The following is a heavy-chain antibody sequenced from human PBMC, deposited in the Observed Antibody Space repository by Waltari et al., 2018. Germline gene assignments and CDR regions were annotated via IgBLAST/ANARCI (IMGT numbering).Heavy chain of an antibody. CDR2: ISHNGNDK. J-gene: IGHJ4*02. CDR3: AKVPGTSQLYYLDN. Sequence: QVKLVESGGGAVQPGRSLRLSCAATGFTFSSYAMHWVSQAPGKGLEWVAVISHNGNDKYYTDSVKGRFTISRDNSKNTLYLQMNSLRPEDTAVYYCAKVPGTSQLYYLDNWGQGTLVTVSS. D-gene: IGHD1-1*01. V-gene: IGHV3-30*18. CDR1: GFTFSSYA.